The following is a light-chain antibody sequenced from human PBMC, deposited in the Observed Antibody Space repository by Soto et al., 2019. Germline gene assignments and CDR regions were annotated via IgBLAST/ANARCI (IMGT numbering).Light chain of an antibody. V-gene: IGLV2-14*03. CDR1: SSDVGGYNY. Sequence: QSALTQPASVSGSPGQSITISCTGTSSDVGGYNYVSWYQQHPGKVPKLMIFEVFRRPSGISDRFSGSKSGNTASLTISGLQAEDEADYYCGSYTTTSTFVFGGGTKRTVL. CDR3: GSYTTTSTFV. J-gene: IGLJ2*01. CDR2: EVF.